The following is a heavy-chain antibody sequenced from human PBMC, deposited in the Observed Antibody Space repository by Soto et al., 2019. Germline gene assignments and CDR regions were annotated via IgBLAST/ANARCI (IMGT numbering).Heavy chain of an antibody. CDR3: ARGRHWLDY. CDR1: GGSISNYY. D-gene: IGHD6-19*01. J-gene: IGHJ4*02. CDR2: LYYTGST. V-gene: IGHV4-59*01. Sequence: QVQLQESGPGLVKPSETLSLTCTVSGGSISNYYWSWIRQPPGKGLEWIGYLYYTGSTNYNPSLTRRVTISVDTSENQFSLRLSSVTAADTAIYYCARGRHWLDYWGQGTLVTVSS.